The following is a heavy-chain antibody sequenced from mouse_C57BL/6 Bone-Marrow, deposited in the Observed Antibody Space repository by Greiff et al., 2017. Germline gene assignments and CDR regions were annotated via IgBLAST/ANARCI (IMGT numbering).Heavy chain of an antibody. CDR1: GFTFSDYG. V-gene: IGHV5-15*01. CDR3: ARQGDYGSSYRYYDV. J-gene: IGHJ1*03. CDR2: ISNLAYSI. Sequence: EVKLVESGGGLVQPGGSLKLSCAASGFTFSDYGMAWVRQAPRKGPEWVAFISNLAYSIYYADTVTGRFTISRENAKNTLYLEMSSLRSEDTAMYYCARQGDYGSSYRYYDVWGTGTTVTVSS. D-gene: IGHD1-1*01.